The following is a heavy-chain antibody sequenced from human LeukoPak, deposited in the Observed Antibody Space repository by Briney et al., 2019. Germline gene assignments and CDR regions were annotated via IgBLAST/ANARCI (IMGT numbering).Heavy chain of an antibody. Sequence: GESLKISCKCFRYSLTNYWIAWVRHMPGEGLDWVVIIYVGDSDTRYSPPFQGQVTISADKSLNTAYLQWTRLKASDTAMYYCARGGPTYGLDIWGQGTMVIVSS. J-gene: IGHJ3*02. CDR1: RYSLTNYW. D-gene: IGHD3-10*01. CDR2: IYVGDSDT. CDR3: ARGGPTYGLDI. V-gene: IGHV5-51*01.